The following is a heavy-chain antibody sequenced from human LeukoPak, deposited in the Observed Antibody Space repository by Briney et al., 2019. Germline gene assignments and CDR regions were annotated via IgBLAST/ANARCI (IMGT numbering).Heavy chain of an antibody. CDR2: ISYDGSNK. CDR3: AKDARYCSSTSCYNDSLDY. J-gene: IGHJ4*02. CDR1: GFTFSSYG. V-gene: IGHV3-30*18. D-gene: IGHD2-2*02. Sequence: GGSLRLSCAASGFTFSSYGMHWVRQAPGKGLEGVAVISYDGSNKYYADSVKGRFTISRDNSKNTLYLQMNSLRAEDTAVYYCAKDARYCSSTSCYNDSLDYWGQGTLVTVSS.